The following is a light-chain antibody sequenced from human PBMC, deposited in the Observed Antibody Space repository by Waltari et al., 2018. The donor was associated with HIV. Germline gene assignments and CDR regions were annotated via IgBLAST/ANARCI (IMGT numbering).Light chain of an antibody. J-gene: IGKJ4*02. Sequence: DIQMTQSPSSLSASVGDRVTITCRASQGISNYLACNQQKPGKVPKLPVYAASTLQSGVPARFSGSGSGTDFSVTISSLLPEGGATYYCQKYNSVLATLGGGTKV. V-gene: IGKV1-27*01. CDR1: QGISNY. CDR3: QKYNSVLAT. CDR2: AAS.